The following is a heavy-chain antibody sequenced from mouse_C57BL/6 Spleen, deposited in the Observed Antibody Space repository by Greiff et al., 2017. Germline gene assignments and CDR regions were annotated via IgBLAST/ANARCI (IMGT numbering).Heavy chain of an antibody. Sequence: EVQLQQSGPELVKPGASVKISCKASGYTFTDYYMNWVKQSHGKSLEWIGDINPNNGGTSYNQKFKGKATLTVDKSSRTAYMELRSLTSEDSAVYYCARELTGTRFDYWGQGTTLTVSS. V-gene: IGHV1-26*01. CDR2: INPNNGGT. CDR1: GYTFTDYY. J-gene: IGHJ2*01. CDR3: ARELTGTRFDY. D-gene: IGHD4-1*01.